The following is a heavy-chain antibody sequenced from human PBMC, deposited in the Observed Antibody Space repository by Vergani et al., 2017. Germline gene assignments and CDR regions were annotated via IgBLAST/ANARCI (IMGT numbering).Heavy chain of an antibody. V-gene: IGHV4-39*01. Sequence: QVQLHESGPGLVKPSETLSLICTVSGDSVISTDYHWGWIRQPPGKGLGWIGSMDYSGSTSYNPSLESRISISFETPKNQFSLRLTSVTAADTAVYYCASKRGACRAAYCHSYDFWGPGTLVGVSS. CDR3: ASKRGACRAAYCHSYDF. D-gene: IGHD2-15*01. J-gene: IGHJ4*02. CDR2: MDYSGST. CDR1: GDSVISTDYH.